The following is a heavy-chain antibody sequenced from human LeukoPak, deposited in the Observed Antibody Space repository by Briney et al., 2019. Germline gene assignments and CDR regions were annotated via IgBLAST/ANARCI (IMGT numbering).Heavy chain of an antibody. D-gene: IGHD3-10*01. V-gene: IGHV3-23*01. J-gene: IGHJ4*02. CDR2: ISGSGGNT. Sequence: GGSLRLSCAASGFTFSSYAMSWVRQAPGKGLEWVSAISGSGGNTYYADSVKGRFTISRDNPKNTMYLQMNSLRAEDTAVYYCAKYNYYGSGSYYNDFDYWGQGTLVTVSS. CDR3: AKYNYYGSGSYYNDFDY. CDR1: GFTFSSYA.